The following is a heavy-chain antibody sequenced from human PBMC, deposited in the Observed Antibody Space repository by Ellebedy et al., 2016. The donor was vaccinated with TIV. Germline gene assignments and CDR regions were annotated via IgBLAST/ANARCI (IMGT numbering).Heavy chain of an antibody. Sequence: SVKVSCXASGGTFSSYAISWVRQAPGQGLEWMGGIIPIFGTANYAQKFQGRVTITADESTSTAYMELSSLRSEDTAVYYCARDVNEGWFGELIWFDPWGQGTLVTVSS. CDR3: ARDVNEGWFGELIWFDP. CDR1: GGTFSSYA. J-gene: IGHJ5*02. CDR2: IIPIFGTA. V-gene: IGHV1-69*13. D-gene: IGHD3-10*01.